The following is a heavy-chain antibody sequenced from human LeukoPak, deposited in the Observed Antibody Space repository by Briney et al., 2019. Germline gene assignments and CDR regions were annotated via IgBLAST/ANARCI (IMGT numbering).Heavy chain of an antibody. V-gene: IGHV4-34*01. CDR1: GTSFTSYY. Sequence: PSETLSLTCGVSGTSFTSYYWSWIRQTPGKGLEWIGEVNHSGYTNMNPSLKSRVTISVDTSKNQFSLMMTSVTAADTAVYYCARGPLGYCTNGVCYGHDYWGQGTLVTVSS. D-gene: IGHD2-8*01. CDR3: ARGPLGYCTNGVCYGHDY. J-gene: IGHJ4*02. CDR2: VNHSGYT.